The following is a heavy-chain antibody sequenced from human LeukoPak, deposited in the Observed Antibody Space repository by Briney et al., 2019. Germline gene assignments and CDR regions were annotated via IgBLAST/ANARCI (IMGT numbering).Heavy chain of an antibody. Sequence: PGGSLRLSCAASGFTFSIYSINWVRQAPGKGLEWVSFITGNSNYIYYADSVKGRFTISRDNAKNSLYLQMNSLRVEDTAVYYCARARTAAAGTGAFDIWGHGTVVTVSS. J-gene: IGHJ3*02. CDR2: ITGNSNYI. CDR1: GFTFSIYS. V-gene: IGHV3-21*01. CDR3: ARARTAAAGTGAFDI. D-gene: IGHD6-13*01.